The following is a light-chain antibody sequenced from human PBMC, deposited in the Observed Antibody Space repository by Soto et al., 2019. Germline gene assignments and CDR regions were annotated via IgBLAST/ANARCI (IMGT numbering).Light chain of an antibody. CDR3: QRDDSAPWT. J-gene: IGKJ1*01. CDR2: SAS. CDR1: QGIGNS. Sequence: IQMTQSPSSLSASVGDRVIITCRASQGIGNSLAWYQQKAVRVSKLLMHSASTLLSGVPTRFSGSGSGTDFTLTTSSLQPEDVATYYCQRDDSAPWTFGQGTKVEIK. V-gene: IGKV1-27*01.